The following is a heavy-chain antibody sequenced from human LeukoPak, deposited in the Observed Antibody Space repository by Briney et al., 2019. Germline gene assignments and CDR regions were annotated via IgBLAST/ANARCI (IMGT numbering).Heavy chain of an antibody. V-gene: IGHV4-59*12. D-gene: IGHD2-2*01. CDR3: ARDWYCSSTSCFPGNDAFDI. CDR2: IYHSGST. CDR1: GGFNTHYY. Sequence: SETLSLTCSVSGGFNTHYYWTWIRQPPGKELEWIGYIYHSGSTKYNPSLKSRVTISVDTSKNQFSLKLSSVTAADTAVYYCARDWYCSSTSCFPGNDAFDIWGQGTMVTVSS. J-gene: IGHJ3*02.